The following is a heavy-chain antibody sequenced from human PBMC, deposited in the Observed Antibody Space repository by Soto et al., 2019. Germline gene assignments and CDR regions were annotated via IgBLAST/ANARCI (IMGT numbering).Heavy chain of an antibody. D-gene: IGHD5-18*01. V-gene: IGHV3-30*18. Sequence: QVQLVESGGGVVQPGRSLRLSCAASGFTFSSYGMHWVRQAPGKGLEWVAVISYDGSNKYYADSVKGRFTISRDNSKNPLYLQMNSLRAEDTAVYYCAKEGRGYSYGRYGMDVWGQGTTVTVSS. J-gene: IGHJ6*02. CDR2: ISYDGSNK. CDR1: GFTFSSYG. CDR3: AKEGRGYSYGRYGMDV.